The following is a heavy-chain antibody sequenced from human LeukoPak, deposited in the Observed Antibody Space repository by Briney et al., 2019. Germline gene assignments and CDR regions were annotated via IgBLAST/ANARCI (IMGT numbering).Heavy chain of an antibody. J-gene: IGHJ4*02. Sequence: SETLSLTCTVSGGSISSYYWSWIRQPPGKGLEWIGYIYYSGSTNYNPSHKSRVTISVDTSKNQFSLKLSSVTAADTAMYYCARSPRWYYFDYWGQGTLVTVSS. V-gene: IGHV4-59*01. CDR1: GGSISSYY. CDR2: IYYSGST. D-gene: IGHD6-13*01. CDR3: ARSPRWYYFDY.